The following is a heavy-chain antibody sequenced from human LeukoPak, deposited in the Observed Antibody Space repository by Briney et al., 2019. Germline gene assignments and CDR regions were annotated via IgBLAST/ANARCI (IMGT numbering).Heavy chain of an antibody. CDR2: INSDGSST. Sequence: PGGSLRLSCAASGFTFSSYWMHWVRQAPGKGLVWVSRINSDGSSTSYADSVKGRFTISRDNAKNSLYLQMNSLRAEDTAVYYCARDRGYCSSTSCYTRIDYWGQGTLVTVSS. V-gene: IGHV3-74*01. CDR1: GFTFSSYW. J-gene: IGHJ4*02. CDR3: ARDRGYCSSTSCYTRIDY. D-gene: IGHD2-2*02.